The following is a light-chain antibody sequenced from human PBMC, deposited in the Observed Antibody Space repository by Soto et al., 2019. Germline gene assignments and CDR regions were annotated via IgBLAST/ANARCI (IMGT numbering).Light chain of an antibody. J-gene: IGKJ1*01. V-gene: IGKV3-15*01. Sequence: EIVMTQSPATLSVSPGERATLSCRASQSISSDLAWYQQKPGLAPRLFIYGASTRATGIPARFSGSGSGTEFTLTISSLEPEDFAVYYCQQRIDWPRTFGQGTKVEIK. CDR3: QQRIDWPRT. CDR1: QSISSD. CDR2: GAS.